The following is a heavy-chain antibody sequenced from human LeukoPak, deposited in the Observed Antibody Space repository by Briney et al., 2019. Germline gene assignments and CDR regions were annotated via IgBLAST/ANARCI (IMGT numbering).Heavy chain of an antibody. CDR2: ISSSSSTI. D-gene: IGHD3-22*01. CDR1: GFTFSSYS. J-gene: IGHJ4*02. Sequence: GGSLRLSCAASGFTFSSYSMNWVRQAPGKGLEWVSYISSSSSTIYYADSVKGRFTISRDNAKNSLYLQMNSLRAEDTALYYCARADSSGYYHPINWGQGTLVTVSS. V-gene: IGHV3-48*01. CDR3: ARADSSGYYHPIN.